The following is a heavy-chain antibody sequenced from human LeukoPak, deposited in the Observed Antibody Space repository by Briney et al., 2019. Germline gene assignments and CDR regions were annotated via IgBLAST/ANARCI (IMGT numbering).Heavy chain of an antibody. V-gene: IGHV4-59*13. J-gene: IGHJ4*02. CDR2: IYYSGTT. CDR1: GGFISTYY. Sequence: SETLSLTCTVSGGFISTYYGRWIRQPPGKGLEWIRYIYYSGTTNYHPSLKSRVTISVDTSKNQFSLKLSSVTAADTAVYYCARLRYSSGQDYWGQGTLVTVSS. CDR3: ARLRYSSGQDY. D-gene: IGHD6-19*01.